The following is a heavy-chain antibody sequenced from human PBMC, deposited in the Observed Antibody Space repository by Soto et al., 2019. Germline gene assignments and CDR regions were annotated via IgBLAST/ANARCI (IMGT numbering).Heavy chain of an antibody. Sequence: AGGSLRLSCAASGFTFSSYVMSWVRQAPGKGLEWVSGISGGGSNTFYADYVKGRFTISRDNSKNTLLLQMNSLGAEDTAVYYCAKDSNKYSSSLRGRYFDYWGQGSGVTVSS. CDR2: ISGGGSNT. J-gene: IGHJ4*02. CDR1: GFTFSSYV. D-gene: IGHD4-4*01. CDR3: AKDSNKYSSSLRGRYFDY. V-gene: IGHV3-23*01.